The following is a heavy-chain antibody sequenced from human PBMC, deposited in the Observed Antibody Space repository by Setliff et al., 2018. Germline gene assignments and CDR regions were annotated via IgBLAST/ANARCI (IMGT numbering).Heavy chain of an antibody. Sequence: GGSLRLSCAASGFTFSSYAMSWVRQAPGKGLEWVSAISGSGGSTYYADSVKGRFTISRDNSKNTLYLQMSSLRAEDTAVYYCAGATSIAARLGWGQGTLVTVSS. V-gene: IGHV3-23*01. CDR1: GFTFSSYA. CDR2: ISGSGGST. D-gene: IGHD6-6*01. J-gene: IGHJ4*02. CDR3: AGATSIAARLG.